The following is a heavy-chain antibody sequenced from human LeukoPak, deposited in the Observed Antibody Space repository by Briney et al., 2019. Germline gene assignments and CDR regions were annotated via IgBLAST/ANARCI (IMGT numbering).Heavy chain of an antibody. CDR2: MNPNSDNT. CDR1: GYTFTSYD. Sequence: ASVKVSCKASGYTFTSYDINWVRQATGQGLEWMGWMNPNSDNTGYARKFQGRVTITRNTSISTAYMELSSLRSEDTAVYYCARVYDSSGHYPIDYWGQGTRVTVSS. CDR3: ARVYDSSGHYPIDY. D-gene: IGHD3-22*01. J-gene: IGHJ4*02. V-gene: IGHV1-8*01.